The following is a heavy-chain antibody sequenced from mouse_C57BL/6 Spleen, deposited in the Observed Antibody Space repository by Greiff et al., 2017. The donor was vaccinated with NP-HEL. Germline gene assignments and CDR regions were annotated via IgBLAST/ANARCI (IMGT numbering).Heavy chain of an antibody. D-gene: IGHD1-1*01. J-gene: IGHJ2*01. CDR3: TSDYYGSTFDY. V-gene: IGHV5-9-1*02. CDR1: GFTFSSYA. Sequence: EVKLMESGEGLVKPGGSLKLSCAASGFTFSSYAMSWVRQTPEKRLEWVAYISSGGDYIYYADTVKGRFTISRDNARNTLYLQMSSLKSEDTAMYYCTSDYYGSTFDYWGQGTTLTVSS. CDR2: ISSGGDYI.